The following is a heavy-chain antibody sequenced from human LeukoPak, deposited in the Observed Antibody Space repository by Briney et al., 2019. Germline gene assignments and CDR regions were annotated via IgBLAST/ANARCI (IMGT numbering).Heavy chain of an antibody. CDR2: IYYSGST. CDR3: ASQGQGRITIFGVVTHAFDI. J-gene: IGHJ3*02. V-gene: IGHV4-61*08. CDR1: GGSISSGGYY. Sequence: SQTLSLTCTVSGGSISSGGYYWSWIRQPPGKGLEWIGYIYYSGSTNYNPSLKSRVTISVDTSKNQFSLKLSSVTAADTAVYYRASQGQGRITIFGVVTHAFDIWGQGTMVTVSS. D-gene: IGHD3-3*01.